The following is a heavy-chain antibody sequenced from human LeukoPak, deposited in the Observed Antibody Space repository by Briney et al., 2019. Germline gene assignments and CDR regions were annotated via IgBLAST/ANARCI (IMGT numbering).Heavy chain of an antibody. Sequence: SETLSLTCAVYGGSFSGYYWSWIRQPPGKGLEWIGEINHSGSTNYNPSLKSRVTISVDTSKNQFSLKLSSVTAADTAVYYCARGMRLLPSRAWFDPWGPGTLVTVSS. CDR1: GGSFSGYY. CDR3: ARGMRLLPSRAWFDP. V-gene: IGHV4-34*01. J-gene: IGHJ5*02. D-gene: IGHD5-24*01. CDR2: INHSGST.